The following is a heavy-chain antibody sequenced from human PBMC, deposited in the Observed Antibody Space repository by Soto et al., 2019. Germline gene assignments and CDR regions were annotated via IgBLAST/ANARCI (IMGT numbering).Heavy chain of an antibody. CDR1: GFTFSSYG. CDR2: ISYDGSNK. V-gene: IGHV3-30*03. D-gene: IGHD1-1*01. CDR3: ARDGYNDGQYYFHY. Sequence: PGGSLRLSCAASGFTFSSYGMHWVRQAPGKGLEWVAVISYDGSNKYYADSVKGRFTISRDNSKNTLYLQMNSLRAEDTAVYYCARDGYNDGQYYFHYWGQGTPVTVSS. J-gene: IGHJ4*02.